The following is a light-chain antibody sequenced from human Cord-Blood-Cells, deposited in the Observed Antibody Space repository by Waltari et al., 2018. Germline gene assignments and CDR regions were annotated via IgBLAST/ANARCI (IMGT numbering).Light chain of an antibody. V-gene: IGLV2-14*01. CDR1: SSDFGVYNF. CDR2: DVS. Sequence: QSALTQPASVPGPPGQSTPISSTGTSSDFGVYNFVSWYKQTPGKAPKIMIYDVSKRPSGVSNRFSGSKSGSTASLTISGLQAEDEADYYCSSYTSSSTWVFGGGTKLTVL. CDR3: SSYTSSSTWV. J-gene: IGLJ3*02.